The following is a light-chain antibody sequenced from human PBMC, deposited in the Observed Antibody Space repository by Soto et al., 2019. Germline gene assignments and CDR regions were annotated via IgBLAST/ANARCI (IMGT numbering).Light chain of an antibody. Sequence: QSALTQPASVSVSPGQSITISCTGTSSDVGGYNYVSWYQQHPGKAPKLMIYDVSNRPSGVSNRFSGSKSGNTASLTISGLQAEDEADYYCSSYTSSSTSYVFGNGTKVTVL. CDR3: SSYTSSSTSYV. CDR2: DVS. CDR1: SSDVGGYNY. J-gene: IGLJ1*01. V-gene: IGLV2-14*01.